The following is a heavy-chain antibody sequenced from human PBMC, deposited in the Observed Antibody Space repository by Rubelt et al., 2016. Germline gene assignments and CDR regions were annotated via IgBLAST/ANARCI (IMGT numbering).Heavy chain of an antibody. D-gene: IGHD3-3*01. Sequence: QLQLQESGPGLVKPSETLSLTCTVSGGSIGSNNFYWVWVRHPPGKGLEWIGSVYYTGSTNYNPSLKRRATISVTTSKNQISRKRDAVTGADTAVYYCARTYYDFWSGYPGYFDYWGQGTLVTVSS. CDR1: GGSIGSNNFY. V-gene: IGHV4-39*01. J-gene: IGHJ4*02. CDR2: VYYTGST. CDR3: ARTYYDFWSGYPGYFDY.